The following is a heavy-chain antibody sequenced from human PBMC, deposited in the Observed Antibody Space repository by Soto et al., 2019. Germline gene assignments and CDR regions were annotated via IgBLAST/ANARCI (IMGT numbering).Heavy chain of an antibody. Sequence: GSLSLSCAASGFTLSSYGMHWVRQAPGKGLEWVAVIWYDGSNKYYADSVKGRFTISRDNSKNTLYLQMNSPRAEDTAVYYCARDRTMVAPLMYYYYYGMDVWGQGTTVTAP. V-gene: IGHV3-33*01. J-gene: IGHJ6*02. D-gene: IGHD2-15*01. CDR2: IWYDGSNK. CDR3: ARDRTMVAPLMYYYYYGMDV. CDR1: GFTLSSYG.